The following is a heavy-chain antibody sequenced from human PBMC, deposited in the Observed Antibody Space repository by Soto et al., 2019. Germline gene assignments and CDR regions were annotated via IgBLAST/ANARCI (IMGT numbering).Heavy chain of an antibody. Sequence: APVNVSCKASGYAFTSYYMDWVRPAPEQGLEWMGIINPSGGSTSYAQKFQGRVTMTRDTSTSTVYMELSSLRSEDTAVYYCARDPIIAALGWFDPWGQGTLVTVSS. CDR2: INPSGGST. CDR1: GYAFTSYY. V-gene: IGHV1-46*01. CDR3: ARDPIIAALGWFDP. J-gene: IGHJ5*02. D-gene: IGHD6-6*01.